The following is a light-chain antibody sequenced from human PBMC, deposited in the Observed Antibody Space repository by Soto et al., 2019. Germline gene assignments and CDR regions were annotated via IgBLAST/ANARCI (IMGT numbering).Light chain of an antibody. CDR1: QSIGSW. J-gene: IGKJ2*01. CDR3: QQYNDFQYT. V-gene: IGKV1-5*03. Sequence: DIQITQSPSTLSASVGDGVTITCRASQSIGSWLAWYQQKPGKAPKLLIYKATNLQSGVPSRFSGSGSGTDFSLTISSLQSVDSATYFCQQYNDFQYTFGQGTKLEI. CDR2: KAT.